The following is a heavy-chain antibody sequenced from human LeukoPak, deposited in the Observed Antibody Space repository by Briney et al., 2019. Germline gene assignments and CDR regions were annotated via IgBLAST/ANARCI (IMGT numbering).Heavy chain of an antibody. CDR1: GYTFTSYA. D-gene: IGHD3-10*01. V-gene: IGHV1-3*01. CDR2: ISAGNGNT. J-gene: IGHJ4*02. Sequence: GASVKVSCKASGYTFTSYAMHWVRQAPGQRLEWMGWISAGNGNTKYSQKSQGRVTITRDTSASTAYMELSSLRSEDTAVYYCARVGGSGSYYYLDYFDYWGQGTLVTVSS. CDR3: ARVGGSGSYYYLDYFDY.